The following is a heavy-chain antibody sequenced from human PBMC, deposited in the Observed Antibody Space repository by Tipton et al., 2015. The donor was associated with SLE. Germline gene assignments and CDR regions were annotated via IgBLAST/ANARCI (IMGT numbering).Heavy chain of an antibody. V-gene: IGHV3-21*01. CDR3: ARGGYLSNSRVDY. J-gene: IGHJ4*02. Sequence: GSLRLSCAASGFTFSSYSMNWVRQAPGKGLEWVSSISSSSSYIYYADSVKGRFTISRDNAKNSLYLQMNSLRAEDTAVYYCARGGYLSNSRVDYWGQGTLVTVSS. D-gene: IGHD6-6*01. CDR2: ISSSSSYI. CDR1: GFTFSSYS.